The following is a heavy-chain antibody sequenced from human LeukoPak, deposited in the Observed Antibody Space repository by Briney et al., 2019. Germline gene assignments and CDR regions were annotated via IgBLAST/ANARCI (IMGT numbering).Heavy chain of an antibody. D-gene: IGHD3-22*01. CDR3: ARGSTYYDSSGQVPFDY. V-gene: IGHV3-48*01. Sequence: PGGSLRLSCAASGFPFSTYTMNWVRQAPGKGLEWGSYISGSSSTIYYADSVKGRFTISRDNGKNTLYLQMNSLRAEDTAVYYCARGSTYYDSSGQVPFDYWGQGTLVTVSS. CDR2: ISGSSSTI. CDR1: GFPFSTYT. J-gene: IGHJ4*02.